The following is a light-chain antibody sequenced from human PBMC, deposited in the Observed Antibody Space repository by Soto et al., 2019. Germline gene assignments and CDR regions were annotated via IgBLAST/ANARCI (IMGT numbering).Light chain of an antibody. J-gene: IGKJ3*01. CDR3: QHYGDSPGFT. CDR1: QSVGSSY. V-gene: IGKV3-20*01. CDR2: DAS. Sequence: EIELTQSPGTLSLSPGERATLSCRASQSVGSSYLAWYQQKPGQAPRLLIFDASTRATGIPDRFSGSGSGTDFTLTISRLEPEDFAVDYCQHYGDSPGFTFGPGTKVDIK.